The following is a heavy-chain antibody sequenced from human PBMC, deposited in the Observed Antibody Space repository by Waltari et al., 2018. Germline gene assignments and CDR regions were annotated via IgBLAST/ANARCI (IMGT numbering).Heavy chain of an antibody. Sequence: QVQLQESGPGLVKPSETLSLTCAVSGYSISSGYYWGWIRAPPGQGLEWIGSIYHSGSTYYNLSLKSRVTISVDTSKNQFSLKLSSVTAADTAVYYCARPEYGSGSYFDYWGQGTLVTVSS. D-gene: IGHD3-10*01. CDR1: GYSISSGYY. J-gene: IGHJ4*02. CDR2: IYHSGST. CDR3: ARPEYGSGSYFDY. V-gene: IGHV4-38-2*01.